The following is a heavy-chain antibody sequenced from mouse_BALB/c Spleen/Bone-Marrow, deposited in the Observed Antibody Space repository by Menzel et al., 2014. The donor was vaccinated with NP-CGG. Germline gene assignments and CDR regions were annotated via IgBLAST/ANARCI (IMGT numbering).Heavy chain of an antibody. CDR1: GFSFSGYA. Sequence: EVKLVESGGGLVKPGGSLKLSCAASGFSFSGYAVSWVRQTPEKRLEWVASISGGGNSYHSDNMKGRFTISRDNARNILYLQMSSLRSEDTAMYYCARARGVTTATPYYFDYWGQGTALTVSS. CDR2: ISGGGNS. J-gene: IGHJ2*01. D-gene: IGHD1-2*01. V-gene: IGHV5-6-5*01. CDR3: ARARGVTTATPYYFDY.